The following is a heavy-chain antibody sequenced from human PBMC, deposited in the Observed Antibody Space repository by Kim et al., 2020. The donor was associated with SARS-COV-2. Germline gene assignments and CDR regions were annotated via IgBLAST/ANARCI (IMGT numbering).Heavy chain of an antibody. J-gene: IGHJ4*02. CDR3: ARDWAKY. Sequence: NGNTKYSQKFQGRVTITRDTSASTAYMELSSLRSEDTAVYYCARDWAKYWGQGTLVTVSS. D-gene: IGHD3-16*01. CDR2: NGNT. V-gene: IGHV1-3*01.